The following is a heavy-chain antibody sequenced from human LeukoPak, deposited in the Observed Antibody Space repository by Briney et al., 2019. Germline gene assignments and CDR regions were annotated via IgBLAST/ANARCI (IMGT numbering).Heavy chain of an antibody. CDR1: GGSISCYY. CDR3: AREVYYYDSSGSHPRYWYFDL. D-gene: IGHD3-22*01. CDR2: INYSGST. Sequence: PSETLSLTCTGYGGSISCYYWSWIRQPPGKGLEWIGEINYSGSTNYNPSLKSRVTISVDTSKNQFSLKLSSVTAADTAGDYCAREVYYYDSSGSHPRYWYFDLWGRGTLVTVSS. J-gene: IGHJ2*01. V-gene: IGHV4-59*01.